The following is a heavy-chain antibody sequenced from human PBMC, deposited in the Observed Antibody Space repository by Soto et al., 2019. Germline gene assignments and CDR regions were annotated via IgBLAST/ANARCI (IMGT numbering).Heavy chain of an antibody. CDR1: GGTFSSYA. D-gene: IGHD4-17*01. CDR3: AKEYGDYYYYMDV. Sequence: GASVKVSCKASGGTFSSYAISWVRQAPGQGLEWMGGIIPIFGTANYAQKFQGRVTITADESTSTAYMELSSLRSEDTAVYYCAKEYGDYYYYMDVWGKGTTVTVSS. CDR2: IIPIFGTA. J-gene: IGHJ6*03. V-gene: IGHV1-69*13.